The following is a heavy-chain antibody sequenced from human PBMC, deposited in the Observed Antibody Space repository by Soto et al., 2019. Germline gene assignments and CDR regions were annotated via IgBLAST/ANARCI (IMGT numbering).Heavy chain of an antibody. J-gene: IGHJ6*02. D-gene: IGHD1-26*01. V-gene: IGHV3-30*18. CDR1: GFTFSSYG. Sequence: QVQLVESGGGVVQPGRSLRLSCAASGFTFSSYGMHWVRQAPGNGLEWVAVISYDGSNKYYADSVKGRFTISRDNSKNTLYLQMNSLRAEDTAVYYSAKDRSRELPYYYYGMDVWGQGTTVTVSS. CDR2: ISYDGSNK. CDR3: AKDRSRELPYYYYGMDV.